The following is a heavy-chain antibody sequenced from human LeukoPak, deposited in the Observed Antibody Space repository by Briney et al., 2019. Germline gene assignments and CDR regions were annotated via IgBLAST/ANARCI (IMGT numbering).Heavy chain of an antibody. CDR3: AKDPRTGAVSGFFYFDY. V-gene: IGHV3-30*04. Sequence: GGSLRLSCAASGFTFSSYAMLWVRQAPGKGLEWVAVISYEGSNKYYADSVKGRFTICRDNSKNTLYVQMDGMIPDDTAVYYCAKDPRTGAVSGFFYFDYWGQGTLLTVSS. D-gene: IGHD6-19*01. CDR2: ISYEGSNK. CDR1: GFTFSSYA. J-gene: IGHJ4*02.